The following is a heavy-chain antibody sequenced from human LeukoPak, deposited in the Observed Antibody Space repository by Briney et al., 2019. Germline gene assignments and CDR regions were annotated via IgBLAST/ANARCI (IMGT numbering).Heavy chain of an antibody. V-gene: IGHV1-2*02. J-gene: IGHJ5*02. CDR1: AYTFSSYL. CDR3: ARDSGMYGGPYNWFDP. CDR2: INPNSGGT. Sequence: GASVKVSCKASAYTFSSYLMHWVRQAPGQGLEWMGWINPNSGGTNYAQKFQGRVTMTRDTSISTAYMELSRLRSDDTAVYYCARDSGMYGGPYNWFDPWGQGTLVTVSS. D-gene: IGHD4/OR15-4a*01.